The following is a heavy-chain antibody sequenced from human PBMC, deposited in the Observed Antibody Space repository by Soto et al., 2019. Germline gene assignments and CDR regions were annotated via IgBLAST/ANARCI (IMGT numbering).Heavy chain of an antibody. Sequence: QVQLQESGPGLVKPSGTLSLTCTVSGDSIKASHWYSWVRQPPGKGLEWIGEIYHSGGTNLNPSLKSRVTMSLGKSKNEIFLNLDSVTAADTAVYYCARAPTLRPAFEYWGQGALVTVSA. D-gene: IGHD2-21*02. J-gene: IGHJ4*02. CDR3: ARAPTLRPAFEY. CDR2: IYHSGGT. V-gene: IGHV4-4*02. CDR1: GDSIKASHW.